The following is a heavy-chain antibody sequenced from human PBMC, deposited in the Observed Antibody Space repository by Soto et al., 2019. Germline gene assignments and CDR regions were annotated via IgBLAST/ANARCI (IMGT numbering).Heavy chain of an antibody. CDR1: GYSFTSYW. J-gene: IGHJ3*02. CDR3: ASTSTYYYDSSGYWDREGAHAFDI. D-gene: IGHD3-22*01. V-gene: IGHV5-51*01. CDR2: IYPGDSDT. Sequence: PGESLKISCKGSGYSFTSYWIGWVRQMPGKGLEWMGIIYPGDSDTRYSPSFQGQVTISADKSISTAYLQWSSLKASDTAMYYCASTSTYYYDSSGYWDREGAHAFDIWGQGTMVTVSS.